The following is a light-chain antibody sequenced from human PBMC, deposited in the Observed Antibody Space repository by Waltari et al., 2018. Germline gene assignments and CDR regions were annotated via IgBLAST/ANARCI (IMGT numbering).Light chain of an antibody. CDR1: QSLLHSNGYNY. J-gene: IGKJ2*01. V-gene: IGKV2-28*01. CDR2: LGS. CDR3: MQALQTPYT. Sequence: DIVMTQSPLSLSVTPGEAASTSSRSSQSLLHSNGYNYLDWYLQKPGQSPQLLIYLGSNRASGVPDRFSGSASGTDFTLKISRVEAEDVGVYYCMQALQTPYTFGQGTKLEIK.